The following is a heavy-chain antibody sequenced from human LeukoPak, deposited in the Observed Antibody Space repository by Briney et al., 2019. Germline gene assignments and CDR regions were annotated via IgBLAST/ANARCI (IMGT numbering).Heavy chain of an antibody. J-gene: IGHJ4*02. V-gene: IGHV4-34*01. CDR1: SGSFSAYY. CDR2: INHSGST. CDR3: AREGVGLAIGDY. D-gene: IGHD3-16*01. Sequence: PSETLSLTCAVYSGSFSAYYWSWIRQPPGKGLEWIGEINHSGSTNCNPSLKSRVTILVDTSKNQFSLKLSSVTAADTAVYYCAREGVGLAIGDYWGQGTLVTVSS.